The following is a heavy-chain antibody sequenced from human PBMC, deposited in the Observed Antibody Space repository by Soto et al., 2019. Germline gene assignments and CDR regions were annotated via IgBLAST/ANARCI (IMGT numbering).Heavy chain of an antibody. CDR2: IYYSGST. V-gene: IGHV4-39*01. J-gene: IGHJ5*02. D-gene: IGHD2-15*01. Sequence: SETLSLTCTVSGGSISSSSYYWGWIRQPPGKGLEWIGSIYYSGSTYYNPSLKSRVTISVDTSKNQFSLKLSSVTAADTAVYYCARAFVVVVAATSYWFDPWGQGTLVTVSS. CDR3: ARAFVVVVAATSYWFDP. CDR1: GGSISSSSYY.